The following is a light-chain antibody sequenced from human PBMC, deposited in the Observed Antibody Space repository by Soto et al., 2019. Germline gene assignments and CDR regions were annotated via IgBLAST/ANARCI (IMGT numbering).Light chain of an antibody. CDR1: QSISSH. CDR2: AAS. CDR3: QQSYGTSRT. J-gene: IGKJ2*01. V-gene: IGKV1-39*01. Sequence: DIQMTQSPSSLSASVGDRITITCRASQSISSHLNWYQQKPGKAPKLLIFAASTLQYGVPSRFSGSGSGTDFTLSINGLHPEDFATYYCQQSYGTSRTFGQGTRLEVK.